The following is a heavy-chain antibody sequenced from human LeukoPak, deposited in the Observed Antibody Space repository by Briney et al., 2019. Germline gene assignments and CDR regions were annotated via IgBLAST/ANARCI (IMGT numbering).Heavy chain of an antibody. CDR1: GYSISSGYY. D-gene: IGHD5-18*01. V-gene: IGHV4-38-2*02. Sequence: SETLSLTCTVSGYSISSGYYWSWIRQPPGKGLEWIGSIYHSGSTYYNPSLKSRVTISVDTSKNQFSLKLSSVTAADTAVYYCARLKRGYSYGFDYWGQGTLVTVSS. J-gene: IGHJ4*02. CDR3: ARLKRGYSYGFDY. CDR2: IYHSGST.